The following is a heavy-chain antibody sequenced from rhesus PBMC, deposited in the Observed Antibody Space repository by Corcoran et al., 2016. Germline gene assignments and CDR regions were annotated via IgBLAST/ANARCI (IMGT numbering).Heavy chain of an antibody. V-gene: IGHV4S12*01. CDR3: ARARGYSNYLDY. Sequence: QVQLQESGPGLVKPSETLSLTCAVSGGSISSGYCYWSWLRQPPGEGLEWFGGIYSNSESTNYNPDRKSLVTISKDTSKNQFSLKLRSGTATDTTVYYCARARGYSNYLDYWGQGVLVTVSS. CDR2: IYSNSEST. J-gene: IGHJ4*01. CDR1: GGSISSGYCY. D-gene: IGHD5-24*01.